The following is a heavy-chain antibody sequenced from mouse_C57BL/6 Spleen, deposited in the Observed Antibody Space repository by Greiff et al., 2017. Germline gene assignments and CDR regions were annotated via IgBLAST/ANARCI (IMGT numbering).Heavy chain of an antibody. CDR3: ARDGNYDAMDY. V-gene: IGHV1-69*01. CDR1: GYTFTSYW. J-gene: IGHJ4*01. D-gene: IGHD2-1*01. CDR2: IDPSDSYT. Sequence: VQLQQPGAELVMPGASVKLSCKASGYTFTSYWMHWVKQRPGQGLEWIGEIDPSDSYTNYNQKFKGKSTLTVDKSSSTAYMALRSLISEDSAVYYCARDGNYDAMDYWGQGTSVTVAS.